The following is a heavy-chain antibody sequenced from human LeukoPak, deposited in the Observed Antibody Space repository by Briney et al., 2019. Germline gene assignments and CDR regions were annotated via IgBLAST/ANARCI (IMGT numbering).Heavy chain of an antibody. D-gene: IGHD2-2*01. Sequence: GGSLRLSCAASGFTFSSYGMHWVRQAPGKGLEWVAFIRYDGSNKYYADSVKGRFTISRDNSKNTLYLQMNSLRAEDTAVYYCATYSSSNGREFQYWGQGTLVTVSS. CDR1: GFTFSSYG. V-gene: IGHV3-30*02. CDR3: ATYSSSNGREFQY. CDR2: IRYDGSNK. J-gene: IGHJ1*01.